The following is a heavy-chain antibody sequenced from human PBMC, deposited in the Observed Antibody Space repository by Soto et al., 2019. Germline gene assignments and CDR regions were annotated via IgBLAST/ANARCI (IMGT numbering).Heavy chain of an antibody. J-gene: IGHJ4*02. CDR1: GGTFNTYA. CDR2: ISPMFGAA. CDR3: AREVQVHTPAFVY. V-gene: IGHV1-69*19. D-gene: IGHD3-10*01. Sequence: QVQLVQSGAEMKKPGSSVKVSCQSSGGTFNTYAMNWVRQAPGQGPEWMGDISPMFGAANYAPKFQGRVTITADESTGTSYMQSSSLTSEDTALYFCAREVQVHTPAFVYWGQGILVTVSS.